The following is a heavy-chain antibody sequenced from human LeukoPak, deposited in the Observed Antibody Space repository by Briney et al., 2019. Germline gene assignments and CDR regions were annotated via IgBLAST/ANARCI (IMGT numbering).Heavy chain of an antibody. J-gene: IGHJ3*02. CDR1: GFTFSSYG. CDR3: RSLIAARQDAFDI. Sequence: GGSLRLSCAASGFTFSSYGMHWVRQAPGNGLEWVAVISYDGSNKYYADSVKGRFTISRDNSKNTLYLQMNSLRAEDTAVYYCRSLIAARQDAFDIWGQGTMVTVSS. CDR2: ISYDGSNK. D-gene: IGHD6-6*01. V-gene: IGHV3-30*03.